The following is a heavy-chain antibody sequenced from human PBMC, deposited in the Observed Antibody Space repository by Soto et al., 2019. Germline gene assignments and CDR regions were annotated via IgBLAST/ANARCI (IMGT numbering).Heavy chain of an antibody. J-gene: IGHJ3*02. CDR1: GGTFSSYT. CDR2: IIPTLGIA. D-gene: IGHD3-22*01. CDR3: ARPQYYYDSSGYYFDQKSSDAFDI. V-gene: IGHV1-69*02. Sequence: SVKVSCKASGGTFSSYTISWVRQAPGQGLEWMGKIIPTLGIANYAQKFQCIVMITADKSTSTAYMELSSLRSEDTAVYYCARPQYYYDSSGYYFDQKSSDAFDIWGQGTMVTVSS.